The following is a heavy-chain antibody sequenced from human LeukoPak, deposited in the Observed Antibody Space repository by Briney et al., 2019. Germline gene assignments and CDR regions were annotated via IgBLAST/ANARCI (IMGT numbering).Heavy chain of an antibody. Sequence: PGGSLRLSCAASGFTFSSYAMTWVRQAPGKGLEWVSAISNSGGITYYADSVKGRFTISRDNSKNTLYLQMNSLRAEDTAVYYCAKVNEYGSGIYYPFDYWGQGTLVTVSS. CDR1: GFTFSSYA. J-gene: IGHJ4*02. CDR2: ISNSGGIT. D-gene: IGHD3-10*01. CDR3: AKVNEYGSGIYYPFDY. V-gene: IGHV3-23*01.